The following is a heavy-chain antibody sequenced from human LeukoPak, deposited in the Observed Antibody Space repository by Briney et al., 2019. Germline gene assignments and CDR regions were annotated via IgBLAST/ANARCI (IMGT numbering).Heavy chain of an antibody. Sequence: GASVKVSCKASGYTFTSYGISWVRQAPGQGLEWMGWISAYSGNTNYAQKLQGRVTMTTDTSTSTAYMELRSLRSDDTAVYYCARSRPLWGYHIDAFDIWGQGTMVTVSS. V-gene: IGHV1-18*01. J-gene: IGHJ3*02. D-gene: IGHD3-16*01. CDR3: ARSRPLWGYHIDAFDI. CDR1: GYTFTSYG. CDR2: ISAYSGNT.